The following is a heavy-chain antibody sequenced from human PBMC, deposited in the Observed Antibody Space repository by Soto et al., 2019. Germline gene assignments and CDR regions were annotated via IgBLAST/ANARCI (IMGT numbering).Heavy chain of an antibody. V-gene: IGHV3-21*01. CDR1: GFTFRSYS. J-gene: IGHJ6*03. D-gene: IGHD2-2*01. CDR3: ARDLSHSVVVPAAFMDV. Sequence: GGSLRLSCAASGFTFRSYSMNWVRQAPGKGLEWVSSISSSSSYIYYADSVKGRFTISRDNAKNSLYLQMNSLRAEDTAVYYCARDLSHSVVVPAAFMDVWGKGTTVTVSS. CDR2: ISSSSSYI.